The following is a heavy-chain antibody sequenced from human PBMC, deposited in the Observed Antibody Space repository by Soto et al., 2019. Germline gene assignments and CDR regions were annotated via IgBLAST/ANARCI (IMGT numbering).Heavy chain of an antibody. CDR2: ISAYNGNT. Sequence: EASVKVSCKASGYTFTSYGISWVRQAPGQGLEWMGWISAYNGNTNYAQKLQGRVTMTTDTSTSTAYMELRSLRSDDTAVYYCARERHIVATANFDYWGQGTLVTVSS. CDR1: GYTFTSYG. CDR3: ARERHIVATANFDY. D-gene: IGHD5-12*01. V-gene: IGHV1-18*01. J-gene: IGHJ4*02.